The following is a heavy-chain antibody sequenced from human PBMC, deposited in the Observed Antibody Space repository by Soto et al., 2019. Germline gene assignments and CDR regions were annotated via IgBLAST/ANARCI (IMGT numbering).Heavy chain of an antibody. CDR1: GFPFSGHA. Sequence: PGGSLRLSCAASGFPFSGHAMHWVRQAPGKGLEWVAIISYDESNKWYVDSVKGRFTISRDNSKNTLYLQMNSLRPEDTAMYYCAKAKPRAARGGDCFRLDSWGQGTLATVSS. CDR2: ISYDESNK. CDR3: AKAKPRAARGGDCFRLDS. D-gene: IGHD2-21*02. J-gene: IGHJ4*02. V-gene: IGHV3-30*04.